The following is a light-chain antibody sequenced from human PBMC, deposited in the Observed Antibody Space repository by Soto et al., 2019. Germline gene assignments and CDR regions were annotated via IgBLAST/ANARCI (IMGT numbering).Light chain of an antibody. J-gene: IGKJ1*01. CDR3: HQRQSWPRT. Sequence: EIVLTQSPATLSSFPGDRVTLSCRASQYITTRLAWYQHRPGQAPRLLIYQTSIRAAGIPARFSASGSGTDFTLTISDVQPEDFALYYCHQRQSWPRTFGQGTKGDIK. CDR2: QTS. V-gene: IGKV3-11*01. CDR1: QYITTR.